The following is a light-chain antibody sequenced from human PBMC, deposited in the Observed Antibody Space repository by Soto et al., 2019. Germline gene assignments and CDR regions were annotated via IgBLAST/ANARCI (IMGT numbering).Light chain of an antibody. V-gene: IGLV2-14*03. CDR3: SSYTTSSTYV. CDR2: HVS. Sequence: QSALTQPASLSGSPGQSITISSTGTSSDVGNYNYVSWYQQQPGKALKLMIYHVSYRPSGVSSRFSASKSGNTASLTISGLQAEDEADYYCSSYTTSSTYVLGTGTKLTVL. CDR1: SSDVGNYNY. J-gene: IGLJ1*01.